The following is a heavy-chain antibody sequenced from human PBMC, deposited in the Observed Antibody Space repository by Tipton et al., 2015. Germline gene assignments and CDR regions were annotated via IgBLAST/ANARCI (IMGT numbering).Heavy chain of an antibody. D-gene: IGHD2-15*01. J-gene: IGHJ5*02. V-gene: IGHV4-59*01. CDR3: ARGGNNWFDP. Sequence: TLSLTCTVSGGSISSYYWSWIRQPPGKGLEWIGYIYYSGSTNYNPSLKSRVTVSVDTSKNQFSLKLTSVNAAGTAVYYCARGGNNWFDPWGQGTLVTVSS. CDR1: GGSISSYY. CDR2: IYYSGST.